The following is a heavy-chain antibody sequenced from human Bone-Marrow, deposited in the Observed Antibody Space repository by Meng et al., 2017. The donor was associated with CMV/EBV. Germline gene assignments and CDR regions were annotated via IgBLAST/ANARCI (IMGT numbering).Heavy chain of an antibody. J-gene: IGHJ5*02. V-gene: IGHV1-8*03. CDR1: GYTFTSYD. CDR3: ATNWNHEGLVGT. CDR2: MNPNSGNT. Sequence: ASVKVSCKASGYTFTSYDINWVRQATGQGLEWMGWMNPNSGNTGYAQKFQGRVTITRNTSISTAYMELTSLRSDDTAVYYCATNWNHEGLVGTWGQGTLVTVSS. D-gene: IGHD1-1*01.